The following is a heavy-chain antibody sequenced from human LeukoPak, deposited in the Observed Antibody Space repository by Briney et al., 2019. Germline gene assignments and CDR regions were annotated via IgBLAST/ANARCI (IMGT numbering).Heavy chain of an antibody. D-gene: IGHD4-23*01. Sequence: SQTLSLTCTVSGGSISSGGYYWSWLRQHPGKGLAWFGYIYYSGSTNYNPSLKSRVTISVGTSKNHFSLKLSSVTAADSAVYYCARHSHTVVTPLYAFDIWGQGTMVTVSS. CDR3: ARHSHTVVTPLYAFDI. CDR1: GGSISSGGYY. J-gene: IGHJ3*02. CDR2: IYYSGST. V-gene: IGHV4-31*03.